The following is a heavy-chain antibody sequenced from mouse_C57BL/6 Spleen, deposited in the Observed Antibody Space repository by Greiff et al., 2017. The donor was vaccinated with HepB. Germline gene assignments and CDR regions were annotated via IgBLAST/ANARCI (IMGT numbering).Heavy chain of an antibody. D-gene: IGHD2-4*01. CDR3: ARERLRRDAMDY. CDR1: GYSITSGYY. J-gene: IGHJ4*01. V-gene: IGHV3-6*01. CDR2: ISYDGSN. Sequence: EVKVEESGPGLVKPSQSLSLTCSVTGYSITSGYYWNWIRQFPGNKLEWMGYISYDGSNNYNPSLKNRISITRDTSKNQFFLKLNSVTTEDTATYYCARERLRRDAMDYWGQGTSVTVSS.